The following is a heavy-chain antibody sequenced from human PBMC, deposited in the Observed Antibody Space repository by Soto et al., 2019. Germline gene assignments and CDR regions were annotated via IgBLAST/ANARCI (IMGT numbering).Heavy chain of an antibody. J-gene: IGHJ4*02. Sequence: QVQLQESGPGLVKPSQTLSLTCTVSGDSISSGGYYWSWIRQHPGKGLEWIGYIYYSGSTYYNPSLKSRVIISVDTSKNQFSLKLSSVTAADTAVYYCARGSTVAAILFDYWGQGTLVTVYS. D-gene: IGHD2-15*01. CDR1: GDSISSGGYY. V-gene: IGHV4-31*03. CDR2: IYYSGST. CDR3: ARGSTVAAILFDY.